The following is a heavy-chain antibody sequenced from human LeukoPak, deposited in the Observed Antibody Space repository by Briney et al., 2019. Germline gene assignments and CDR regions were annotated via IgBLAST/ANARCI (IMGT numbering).Heavy chain of an antibody. V-gene: IGHV3-48*03. CDR1: GFTFRSSE. D-gene: IGHD1-14*01. Sequence: PGGSLRLSCAASGFTFRSSEMNWVRQAPGKGLEWVSYISDGGKTKYYADSVKGRFTISRDNSKNTLYLQMNSLRAEDTAVYYCAKDPNRGTIWVVFDYWGQGTLVTVSS. CDR3: AKDPNRGTIWVVFDY. J-gene: IGHJ4*02. CDR2: ISDGGKTK.